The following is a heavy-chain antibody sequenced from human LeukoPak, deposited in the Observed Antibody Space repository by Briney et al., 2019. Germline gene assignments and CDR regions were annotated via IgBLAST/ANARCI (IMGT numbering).Heavy chain of an antibody. CDR1: GGSISSSSYY. V-gene: IGHV4-39*07. J-gene: IGHJ4*02. CDR3: ARAPDSRFDY. CDR2: IYYSGST. Sequence: SETLSLTCTVSGGSISSSSYYWGWIRQPPGKGLEWIGSIYYSGSTYYNPSLKSRVTISVDTSKNQFSVKLSSVTAADTAVYYCARAPDSRFDYWGQGTLVTVSS.